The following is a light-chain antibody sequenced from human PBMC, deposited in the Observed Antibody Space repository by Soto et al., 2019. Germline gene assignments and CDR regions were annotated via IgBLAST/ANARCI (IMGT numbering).Light chain of an antibody. J-gene: IGLJ1*01. CDR3: CSYAGDKTYV. CDR1: GSDVRTYNL. CDR2: EAS. Sequence: QSVLTQPASVSGCPGQSITISCTVTGSDVRTYNLVSWYQQHPGKVPKLIIYEASKRPSGVSNRFSGSQPGNTASLAVSGLQAEDEADYYCCSYAGDKTYVFGPGTKVTVL. V-gene: IGLV2-23*01.